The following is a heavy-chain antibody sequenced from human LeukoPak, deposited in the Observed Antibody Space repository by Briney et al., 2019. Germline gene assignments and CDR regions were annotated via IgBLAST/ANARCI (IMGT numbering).Heavy chain of an antibody. J-gene: IGHJ6*03. CDR2: ISGSGNYI. V-gene: IGHV3-21*06. Sequence: GGSLRLSCAASEVTFSTYTMTWVRQAPGKGLEWVSSISGSGNYIYYADSLKGRFTISRDNANNLLFLQMSSLGAEDTAVYFCAGLRRAYYYYMDVWGKGTTVTVSS. CDR3: AGLRRAYYYYMDV. CDR1: EVTFSTYT.